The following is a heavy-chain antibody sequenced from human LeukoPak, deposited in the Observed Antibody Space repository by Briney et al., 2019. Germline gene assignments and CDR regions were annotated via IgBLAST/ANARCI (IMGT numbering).Heavy chain of an antibody. Sequence: GGSLRLSCAASGFSFSNNWMSWVRQAPGKGLEWVANINQDGSEEYYVDSAKGRFTISRDNAKNSLYLQMNSLRAADTALYYCARVYCSGGSCYSTFDSWGQGTLVTVSS. V-gene: IGHV3-7*04. J-gene: IGHJ4*02. CDR3: ARVYCSGGSCYSTFDS. CDR1: GFSFSNNW. CDR2: INQDGSEE. D-gene: IGHD2-15*01.